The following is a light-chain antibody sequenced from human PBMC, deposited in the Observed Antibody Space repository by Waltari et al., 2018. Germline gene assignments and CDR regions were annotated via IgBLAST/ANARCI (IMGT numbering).Light chain of an antibody. CDR3: QHHHIYPFT. Sequence: DIQMTQSPSSLSASVGDRVTITCRASQSISSHLNWYQQKPGKAPRLLIYLTPNLQSWVPSRFSGSGSGTDFSLTISSLQPEDFATYYCQHHHIYPFTFGPGTKVDIK. V-gene: IGKV1-39*01. CDR1: QSISSH. J-gene: IGKJ3*01. CDR2: LTP.